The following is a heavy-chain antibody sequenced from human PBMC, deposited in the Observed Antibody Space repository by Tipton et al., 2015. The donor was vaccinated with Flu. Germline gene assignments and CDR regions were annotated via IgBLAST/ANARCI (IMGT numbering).Heavy chain of an antibody. Sequence: QLVQSGAEVKKPGESLKISCKGSGYSFTSYWIGWVRQMPGKGLEWMGIIYPGDSDTRYSPSFQGQVTISADKSISTAYLQWSSLKASDTALYYWASHSVYCSSTSCHSGNFYGMDVWGPGTPVTVSS. V-gene: IGHV5-51*01. CDR3: ASHSVYCSSTSCHSGNFYGMDV. J-gene: IGHJ6*02. D-gene: IGHD2-2*01. CDR2: IYPGDSDT. CDR1: GYSFTSYW.